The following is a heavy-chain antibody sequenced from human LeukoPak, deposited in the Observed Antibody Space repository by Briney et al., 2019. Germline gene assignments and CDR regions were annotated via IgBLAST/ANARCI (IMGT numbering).Heavy chain of an antibody. Sequence: PGGSLRLSCAASGFTFNEFEMNWVRQAPGKGLEWISYISSRGSRIYYAEPVDGRFTISKDDAKNTLYLQMNNLRADDTAVYYCATLRWGSGRYAGDYWGQGSLVTVSS. CDR1: GFTFNEFE. CDR2: ISSRGSRI. J-gene: IGHJ4*02. D-gene: IGHD6-19*01. CDR3: ATLRWGSGRYAGDY. V-gene: IGHV3-48*03.